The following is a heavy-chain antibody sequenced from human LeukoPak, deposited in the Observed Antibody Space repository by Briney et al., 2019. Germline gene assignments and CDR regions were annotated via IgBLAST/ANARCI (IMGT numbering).Heavy chain of an antibody. CDR2: IYYSGST. CDR1: GGSISSYY. D-gene: IGHD4-17*01. CDR3: ARLSSDYGGYSTIYNWFDP. Sequence: SETLSLTCTVSGGSISSYYWSWIRQPPGKGLEWIGYIYYSGSTNYNPSLKSRVTISVDTSKNQFSLKLSSVTAADTAVYYCARLSSDYGGYSTIYNWFDPWGQGTLATVSS. J-gene: IGHJ5*02. V-gene: IGHV4-59*08.